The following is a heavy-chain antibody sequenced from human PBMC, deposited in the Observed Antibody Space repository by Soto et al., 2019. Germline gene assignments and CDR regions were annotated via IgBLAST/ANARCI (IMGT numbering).Heavy chain of an antibody. V-gene: IGHV3-30*03. CDR3: VQGASTAHQPLDS. CDR1: GFFFRNFG. J-gene: IGHJ4*02. D-gene: IGHD1-26*01. Sequence: QVQLVESGGGGVQPGRSLRLSCAASGFFFRNFGMHWVRRAPGKGLEWVAAISGDGNDKYYPDSMKGRFTSSRDNFNNTLYLQLNSLRPEDTAVYHCVQGASTAHQPLDSWGQGVLVTVSS. CDR2: ISGDGNDK.